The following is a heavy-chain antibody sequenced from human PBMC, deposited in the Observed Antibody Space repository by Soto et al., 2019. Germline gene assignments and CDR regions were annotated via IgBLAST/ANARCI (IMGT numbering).Heavy chain of an antibody. CDR3: ARGSYKLNP. CDR1: GGSINSPDYY. J-gene: IGHJ5*02. Sequence: TSETLSLTCTVSGGSINSPDYYWNWIRQPPGKGLEWIGYIYYSGSAYYNPSLKSRLTLSIDTSKNQFSLTLTSVTAADTAVYYCARGSYKLNPWGQGTLVTVSS. V-gene: IGHV4-30-4*01. D-gene: IGHD2-2*02. CDR2: IYYSGSA.